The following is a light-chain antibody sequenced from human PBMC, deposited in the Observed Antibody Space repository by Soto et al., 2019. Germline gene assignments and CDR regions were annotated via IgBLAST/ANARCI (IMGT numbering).Light chain of an antibody. CDR2: EVS. J-gene: IGLJ1*01. V-gene: IGLV2-14*01. CDR3: SSYTRSSTL. Sequence: QSALTQPASVSGSPGQSITISCTGTSSDVGSYNYVSWYQQHPGKAPKLMIYEVSDRPSGISSRFSGSKSGNTASLTISGLQTEDEADYHCSSYTRSSTLFGTGTKLTVL. CDR1: SSDVGSYNY.